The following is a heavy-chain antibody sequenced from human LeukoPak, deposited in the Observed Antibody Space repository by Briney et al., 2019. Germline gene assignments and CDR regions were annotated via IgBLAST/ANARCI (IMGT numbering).Heavy chain of an antibody. CDR3: TRDFYGIDY. J-gene: IGHJ4*02. CDR2: INGDGSGT. Sequence: PGGSLRLSCAASGFTFTDYWMHWVRQAPGKGLVWVSRINGDGSGTSYADSVKSRFTISRDNAKNTVYLQMNSLRAEDTAVYYCTRDFYGIDYWGQGTLVTVSS. D-gene: IGHD3-10*01. V-gene: IGHV3-74*01. CDR1: GFTFTDYW.